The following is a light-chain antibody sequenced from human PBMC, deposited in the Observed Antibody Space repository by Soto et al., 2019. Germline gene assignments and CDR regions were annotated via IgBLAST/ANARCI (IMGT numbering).Light chain of an antibody. CDR1: QGISSA. CDR3: QQFNTYPALT. CDR2: DVS. V-gene: IGKV1-13*02. Sequence: AIQLTQSPSSLSASVGDRVTITCRASQGISSALAWYQQKPGKSPNLLIYDVSSLESVVPSRFSGSGSGTDFTLTISSRQPEDFATYYCQQFNTYPALTFGGGTKVEIK. J-gene: IGKJ4*01.